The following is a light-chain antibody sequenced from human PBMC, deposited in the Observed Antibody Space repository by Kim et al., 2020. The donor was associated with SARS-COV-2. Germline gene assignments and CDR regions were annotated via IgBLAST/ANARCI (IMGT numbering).Light chain of an antibody. J-gene: IGLJ2*01. V-gene: IGLV1-47*01. CDR2: RNS. CDR1: SSNIGKNF. CDR3: ATWDDILDGQI. Sequence: QSVLTQPPSVSAAPGQRVTLSCSGSSSNIGKNFVYWYQQLPGTAPTLLIYRNSQRPSGVPDRFSASKTGTSGSLAISGLRSEDEAHYYCATWDDILDGQIFGGGTKLTVL.